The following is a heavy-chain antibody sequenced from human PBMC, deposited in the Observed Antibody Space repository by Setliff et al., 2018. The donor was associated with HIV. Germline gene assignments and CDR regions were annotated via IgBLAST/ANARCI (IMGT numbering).Heavy chain of an antibody. CDR2: IKQDGSEK. J-gene: IGHJ4*02. D-gene: IGHD6-13*01. CDR1: KFIFSSYS. Sequence: SLRLSCVASKFIFSSYSMSWVRQAPGKGLEWVANIKQDGSEKYYVDSVKGRFTISRDNAKNSLYLQMNSLRAEDTAVYYCARPIAAAGLFDSWGQGTLVTVSS. V-gene: IGHV3-7*01. CDR3: ARPIAAAGLFDS.